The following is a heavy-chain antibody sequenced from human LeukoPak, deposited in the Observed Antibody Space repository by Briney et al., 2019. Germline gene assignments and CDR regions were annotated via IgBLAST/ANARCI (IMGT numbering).Heavy chain of an antibody. CDR1: GFTFSNAW. CDR3: TTTSTIFGVVTDY. V-gene: IGHV3-15*01. CDR2: IKSKTDGGTT. Sequence: PGGSLRLSCAASGFTFSNAWMSWVRQAPGKGLEWVGRIKSKTDGGTTDYAAPVKGRFTISRDDSKNTLYLQMSSLKTEDTAVYYCTTTSTIFGVVTDYWGQGTLVTVSS. D-gene: IGHD3-3*01. J-gene: IGHJ4*02.